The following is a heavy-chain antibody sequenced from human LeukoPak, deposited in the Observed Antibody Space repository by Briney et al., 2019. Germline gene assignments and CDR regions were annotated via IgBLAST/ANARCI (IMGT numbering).Heavy chain of an antibody. J-gene: IGHJ5*02. D-gene: IGHD3-10*01. Sequence: PGGSLRLSCAASGFTLSDYHMNWVRQAPGKGLEWLSSITTISHYIYYAGAVRGRFTISRDNAKNSLYLQMNSLRGEDTAVYYCARSGGPGTYHQLRYNWFDPWGQGTRSPSPQ. CDR3: ARSGGPGTYHQLRYNWFDP. V-gene: IGHV3-21*01. CDR2: ITTISHYI. CDR1: GFTLSDYH.